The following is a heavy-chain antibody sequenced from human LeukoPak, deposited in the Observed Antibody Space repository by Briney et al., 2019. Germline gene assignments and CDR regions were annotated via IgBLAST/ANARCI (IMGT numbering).Heavy chain of an antibody. CDR1: GYTFTGYY. V-gene: IGHV1-2*02. CDR3: ARAEPNYYDSSGYTYYFDY. D-gene: IGHD3-22*01. Sequence: ASVKVSCKASGYTFTGYYMHWVRQAPGQGLEWMGWINPNSGGTHYVQKFQGRVTMTRDTSISTAYMELSRLRSDDTAVYYCARAEPNYYDSSGYTYYFDYWGQGTLVTVSS. CDR2: INPNSGGT. J-gene: IGHJ4*02.